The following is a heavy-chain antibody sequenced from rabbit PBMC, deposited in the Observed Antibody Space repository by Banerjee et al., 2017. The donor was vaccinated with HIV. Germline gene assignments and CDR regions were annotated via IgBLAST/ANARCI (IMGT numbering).Heavy chain of an antibody. Sequence: QLVESGGGLVQPGGSLKLSCKASRFDFSTYSMSWVRQAPGKGLEWIGYIVPIFGVTYYANWVNGRFTISSHNAQNTLYLHLNSLTAADTATYFCARETWGATGNYGLWGQGTLVTVS. CDR2: IVPIFGVT. D-gene: IGHD7-1*01. V-gene: IGHV1S7*01. CDR1: RFDFSTYS. J-gene: IGHJ3*01. CDR3: ARETWGATGNYGL.